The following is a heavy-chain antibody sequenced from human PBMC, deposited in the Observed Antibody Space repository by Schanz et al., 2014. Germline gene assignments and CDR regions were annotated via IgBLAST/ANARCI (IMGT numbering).Heavy chain of an antibody. V-gene: IGHV1-18*01. CDR3: ARGRGCTGGSCYSWFDL. CDR2: ISPYNGNT. J-gene: IGHJ5*02. CDR1: GGTFSSYS. D-gene: IGHD2-15*01. Sequence: QVQLVQSGAEVKKPGSSVKVSCKASGGTFSSYSISWVRQAPGQGLEWMGWISPYNGNTNYAQKLQGRVTMTTDTSTSTAYMELSSLRSEDTAVYYCARGRGCTGGSCYSWFDLWGQGTLVTVAS.